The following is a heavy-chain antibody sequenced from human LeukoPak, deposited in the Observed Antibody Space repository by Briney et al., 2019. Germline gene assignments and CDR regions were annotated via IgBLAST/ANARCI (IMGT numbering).Heavy chain of an antibody. D-gene: IGHD3-9*01. CDR3: ARSGLGDILTGFLP. CDR1: GGSISSYY. CDR2: IYYSGST. J-gene: IGHJ4*02. Sequence: SETLSLTCSVSGGSISSYYWSWIRQPPGKGLEWIGYIYYSGSTNYNPSLKSRVTISVDTSKNQFSLKLSSVTAADTAVYYCARSGLGDILTGFLPWGQGTLVTVSS. V-gene: IGHV4-59*01.